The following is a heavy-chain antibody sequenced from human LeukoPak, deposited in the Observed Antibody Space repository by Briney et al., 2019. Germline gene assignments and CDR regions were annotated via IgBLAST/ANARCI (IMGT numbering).Heavy chain of an antibody. V-gene: IGHV3-53*01. J-gene: IGHJ3*02. CDR3: ARDSTRSAFDI. CDR2: IKSGGGT. Sequence: GGSLRLSCAASDFNVRGNDMTWVRQAPGKGLEWVSVIKSGGGTYYAASVKGRFTISRDNPKNALYLQMNSLRAEDTAIYYCARDSTRSAFDIWGQGTMVTVSS. CDR1: DFNVRGND.